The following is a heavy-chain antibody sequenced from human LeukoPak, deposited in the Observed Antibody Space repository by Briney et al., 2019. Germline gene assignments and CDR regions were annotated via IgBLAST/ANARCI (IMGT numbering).Heavy chain of an antibody. D-gene: IGHD3/OR15-3a*01. CDR2: INHSGST. V-gene: IGHV4-34*01. J-gene: IGHJ4*02. Sequence: PSETLSLTCAVYGGPFSGYYWSWIRQPPGKGLEWIGEINHSGSTNYNPSLKSRVTISVDTSKNQFSLKLSSVTAADTAVYYCARRDWSRTFDYWGQGTLVTVSS. CDR1: GGPFSGYY. CDR3: ARRDWSRTFDY.